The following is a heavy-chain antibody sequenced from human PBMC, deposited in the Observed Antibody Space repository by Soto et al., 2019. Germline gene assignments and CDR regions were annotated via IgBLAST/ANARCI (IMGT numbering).Heavy chain of an antibody. D-gene: IGHD6-13*01. CDR3: AKDVAAAAPVMDV. V-gene: IGHV3-9*01. CDR2: ISWNSGSI. Sequence: QPGGSLRLSCAASGFTFDDYAMHWVRQVPGKGLEWVSGISWNSGSIGYADSVKGRFTISRDNAKNSLYLQMNSLRAEDTALYYCAKDVAAAAPVMDVWGKGTTVTVS. J-gene: IGHJ6*03. CDR1: GFTFDDYA.